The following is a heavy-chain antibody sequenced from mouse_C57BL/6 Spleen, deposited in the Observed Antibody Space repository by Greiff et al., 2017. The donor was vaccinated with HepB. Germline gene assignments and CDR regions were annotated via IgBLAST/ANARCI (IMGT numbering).Heavy chain of an antibody. CDR1: GYSFTGYY. D-gene: IGHD2-2*01. Sequence: EVQLQQSGPELVKPGASVKISCKASGYSFTGYYMNWVKQSPEKSLEWIGEINPSTGGTTYNQKFKAKATLTVDKSSSTAYMQLKSLTSEDSAVYYCARNYGYDDGFAYWGQGTLVTVSA. CDR2: INPSTGGT. CDR3: ARNYGYDDGFAY. V-gene: IGHV1-42*01. J-gene: IGHJ3*01.